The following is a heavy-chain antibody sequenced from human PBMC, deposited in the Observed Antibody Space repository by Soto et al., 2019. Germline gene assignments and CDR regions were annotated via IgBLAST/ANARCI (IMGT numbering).Heavy chain of an antibody. CDR2: ISAYNGNT. V-gene: IGHV1-18*01. J-gene: IGHJ6*02. D-gene: IGHD5-12*01. CDR1: GYTFTSYG. Sequence: QVQLVQSGAEVKKPGASVKVSCKASGYTFTSYGISWVRQAPGQGLEWMGWISAYNGNTNYAQKLQGRVTMTTDTSASPAYMELRSLRSDETDVYYCARAGGYEASSSCGMDVWGQGTTVTVSS. CDR3: ARAGGYEASSSCGMDV.